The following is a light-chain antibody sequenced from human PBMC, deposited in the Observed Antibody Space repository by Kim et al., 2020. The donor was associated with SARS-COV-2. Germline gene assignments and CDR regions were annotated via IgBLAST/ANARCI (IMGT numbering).Light chain of an antibody. CDR2: WAS. CDR3: QHYYTTPHT. V-gene: IGKV4-1*01. Sequence: DIVMTQSPDSLAVSLSERATINCKSSQSVLSSSNNRNYLTWYQQKPGQPPKLLIYWASTRESGVPDRFSGSGSGTDFTLTISSLQAEDVAVYYCQHYYTTPHTFGQGTKVDIK. CDR1: QSVLSSSNNRNY. J-gene: IGKJ1*01.